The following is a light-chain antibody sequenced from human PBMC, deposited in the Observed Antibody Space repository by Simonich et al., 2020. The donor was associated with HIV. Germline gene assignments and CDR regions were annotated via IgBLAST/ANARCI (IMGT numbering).Light chain of an antibody. J-gene: IGKJ1*01. Sequence: EMVMTQSPATLSLSPGERATLSCRASQSVSSNLAWYQQKPGQAPTLPIYDASTRATGIPARFSGSGSGTEFTLTINRMQSEDFAVYYCQQYNNWPRTFGLGTKVEMK. CDR2: DAS. V-gene: IGKV3-15*01. CDR3: QQYNNWPRT. CDR1: QSVSSN.